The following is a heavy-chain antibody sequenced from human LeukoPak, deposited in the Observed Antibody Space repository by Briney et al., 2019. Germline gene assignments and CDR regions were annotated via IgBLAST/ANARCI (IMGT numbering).Heavy chain of an antibody. CDR1: GFTFTTYW. D-gene: IGHD1-26*01. CDR3: ARGSSGSYFQFIDY. V-gene: IGHV3-7*01. J-gene: IGHJ4*02. Sequence: PGGSLRLSCAPSGFTFTTYWMGWVRQSPVKGLEWVASIKQGGSERHYVDSVKGRFTISRDNAQNSLYPQMNSLRAEDTAVYYCARGSSGSYFQFIDYWGQGTLVTVSS. CDR2: IKQGGSER.